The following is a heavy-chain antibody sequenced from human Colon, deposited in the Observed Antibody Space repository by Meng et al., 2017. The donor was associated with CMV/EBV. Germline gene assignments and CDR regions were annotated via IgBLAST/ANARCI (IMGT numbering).Heavy chain of an antibody. Sequence: ASVKVSCKASGYTFASYYMHWVRQAPGQGLEWMGIINPSGGSTSYAQKFQGRVTMTRDTSTSTVYMEVRSLRSEDTAVYYCARVYSSSWSGFDYWGQGTLVTVSS. J-gene: IGHJ4*02. V-gene: IGHV1-46*01. D-gene: IGHD6-13*01. CDR2: INPSGGST. CDR3: ARVYSSSWSGFDY. CDR1: GYTFASYY.